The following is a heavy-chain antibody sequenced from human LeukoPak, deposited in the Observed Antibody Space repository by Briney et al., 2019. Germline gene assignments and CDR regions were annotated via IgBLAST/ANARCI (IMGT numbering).Heavy chain of an antibody. CDR2: ISYDGGNK. Sequence: GGSLRLSCAASGFTFSSYGMHWVRQAPGKGLEWVAVISYDGGNKYYADSVKGRFTISRDNSKNTLYLQMNSLRAEDTAVYYCALGGSGGDFDYWGQGTLVTVSS. D-gene: IGHD2-15*01. V-gene: IGHV3-30*03. CDR1: GFTFSSYG. J-gene: IGHJ4*02. CDR3: ALGGSGGDFDY.